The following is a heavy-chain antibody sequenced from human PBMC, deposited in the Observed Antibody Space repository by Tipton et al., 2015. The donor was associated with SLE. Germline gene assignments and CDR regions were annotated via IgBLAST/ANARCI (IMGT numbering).Heavy chain of an antibody. CDR1: GHTFPTYS. CDR3: ARDPRITMPLDAFDV. V-gene: IGHV1-46*01. J-gene: IGHJ3*01. CDR2: ISPSSS. D-gene: IGHD2-2*01. Sequence: QLVQSGAEVRKPGASVKVSCKASGHTFPTYSLHWVRQAPGQGLQWLGIISPSSSTYAQRFQGRVTMTRDTSTNTAYMELRSLTSDDTAVYYCARDPRITMPLDAFDVWGQGTMVTVSS.